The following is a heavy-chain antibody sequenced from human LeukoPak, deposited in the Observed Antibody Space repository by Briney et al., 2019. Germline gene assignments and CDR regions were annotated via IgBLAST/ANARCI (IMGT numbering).Heavy chain of an antibody. V-gene: IGHV1-69*06. D-gene: IGHD2-2*01. CDR3: TRDHQLPLLGWFDP. CDR2: IIPSLGTA. CDR1: GGTFSSYA. Sequence: SVKVSCKASGGTFSSYAISWVRQAPGQGLEWMGGIIPSLGTANYAQKFKGRVTITADKSTSTAYMELSSLRSDDTAVYYCTRDHQLPLLGWFDPWGQGTLVTVSS. J-gene: IGHJ5*02.